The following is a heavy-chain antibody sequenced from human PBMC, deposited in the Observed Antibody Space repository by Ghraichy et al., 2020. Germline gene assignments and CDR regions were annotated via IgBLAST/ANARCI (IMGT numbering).Heavy chain of an antibody. CDR3: ARRGEEYFDWLYEGHFDY. V-gene: IGHV4-39*01. CDR1: GGSISSSSYY. CDR2: IYYSGST. Sequence: SQTLSLTCTVSGGSISSSSYYWGWIRQPPGKGLEWIGSIYYSGSTYYNPSLKSRVTISVDTSKNQFSLKLSSVTAADTAVYYCARRGEEYFDWLYEGHFDYWGQGTLVTVPS. J-gene: IGHJ4*02. D-gene: IGHD3-9*01.